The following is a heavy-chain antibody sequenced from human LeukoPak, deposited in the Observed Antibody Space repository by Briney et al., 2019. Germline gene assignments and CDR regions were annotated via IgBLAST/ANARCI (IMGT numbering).Heavy chain of an antibody. CDR2: ISGDGGST. D-gene: IGHD3-3*01. V-gene: IGHV3-43*02. CDR3: AKAFWSGYYIPMDAFDI. Sequence: PGGSLRLSCAASGFTFDDYAMHWVRQAPGKGLEWVSLISGDGGSTYYADTVKGRFTISRDNSKNSLYLQMNSLRTEDTALYYCAKAFWSGYYIPMDAFDIWGQGTMVTVSS. J-gene: IGHJ3*02. CDR1: GFTFDDYA.